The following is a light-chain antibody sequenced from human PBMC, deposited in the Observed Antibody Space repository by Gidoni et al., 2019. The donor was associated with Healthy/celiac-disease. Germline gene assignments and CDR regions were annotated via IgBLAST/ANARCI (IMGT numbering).Light chain of an antibody. CDR2: AAS. V-gene: IGKV1D-12*01. CDR1: QGISSW. J-gene: IGKJ3*01. CDR3: QQANSFPLA. Sequence: DTQMTQAPSSVSASVGDRVTITCRASQGISSWVAWYKQKPGKAPKLRIYAASSLQSGVPSRFSGSGSGTDFTLTISRLQPEDFATSYCQQANSFPLAFGPGTKVDIK.